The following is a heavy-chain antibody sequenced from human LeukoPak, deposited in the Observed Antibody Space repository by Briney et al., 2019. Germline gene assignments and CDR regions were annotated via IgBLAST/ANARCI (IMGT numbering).Heavy chain of an antibody. J-gene: IGHJ4*02. CDR1: GYTFTGYY. D-gene: IGHD6-19*01. CDR2: INPNSGGT. V-gene: IGHV1-2*02. Sequence: ASVKVSCKASGYTFTGYYMHWVRQAPGQGLEWMGWINPNSGGTNYAQKFQGRVTMIRDTSISTAYMELSRLRSDDTAVHYCARDQEQWLGFYYFDYWGQGTLVTVSS. CDR3: ARDQEQWLGFYYFDY.